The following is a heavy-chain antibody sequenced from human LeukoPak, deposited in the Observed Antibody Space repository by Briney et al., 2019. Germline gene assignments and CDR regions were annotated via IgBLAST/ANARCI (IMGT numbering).Heavy chain of an antibody. J-gene: IGHJ4*02. V-gene: IGHV3-33*01. CDR1: GFTFSNYG. CDR2: IWYDGSNK. D-gene: IGHD4-17*01. CDR3: ARGRMTAVTILDY. Sequence: PGRSLRLSCTASGFTFSNYGMHWVRQAPPKGLEWVAVIWYDGSNKYYADSVKGRFTLSRDNSKNTLYLQMNSLGAEDTAVYYCARGRMTAVTILDYWGQGTLVTVSS.